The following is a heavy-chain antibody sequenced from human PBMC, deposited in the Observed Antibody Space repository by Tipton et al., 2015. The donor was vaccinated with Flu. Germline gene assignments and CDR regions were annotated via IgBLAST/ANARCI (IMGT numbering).Heavy chain of an antibody. Sequence: SGFTFSSYSMNWVRQAPGKGLEWVSSISSSSYIYYADSVKGRFTISRDNAKNSLYLQMNSLRAEDTAVYYCARFLGQNWFDPWGQGTLVTVSS. V-gene: IGHV3-21*01. CDR3: ARFLGQNWFDP. CDR1: GFTFSSYS. D-gene: IGHD2/OR15-2a*01. J-gene: IGHJ5*02. CDR2: ISSSSYI.